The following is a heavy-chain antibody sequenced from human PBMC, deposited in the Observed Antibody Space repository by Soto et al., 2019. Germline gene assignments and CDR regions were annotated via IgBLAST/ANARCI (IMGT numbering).Heavy chain of an antibody. CDR1: GGSFSGYY. CDR2: INHSGST. J-gene: IGHJ6*02. V-gene: IGHV4-34*01. CDR3: ARAHYGDYGYGMDV. Sequence: PSETLSLTCAVYGGSFSGYYWTWIRQPPGTGLEWIGEINHSGSTNYNPSLKSQVTISVDTSKNQFSLKLSSVTAADTAVYYCARAHYGDYGYGMDVWGQGTTVTVSS. D-gene: IGHD4-17*01.